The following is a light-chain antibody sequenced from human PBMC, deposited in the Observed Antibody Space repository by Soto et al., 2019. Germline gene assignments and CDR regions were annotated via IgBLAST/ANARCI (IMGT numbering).Light chain of an antibody. Sequence: QAVVTQPPSASGTPGQRVTISCSGSNSNIPSHYVYWYQQLPGTAPKLLIYSNDQRPSGVPDRFSASKSGTSASLAISGLRSDDEADYYCASYAASNVFGTGTKLAVL. J-gene: IGLJ1*01. V-gene: IGLV1-47*02. CDR2: SND. CDR1: NSNIPSHY. CDR3: ASYAASNV.